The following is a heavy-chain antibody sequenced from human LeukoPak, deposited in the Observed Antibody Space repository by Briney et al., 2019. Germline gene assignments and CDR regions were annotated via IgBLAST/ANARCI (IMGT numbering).Heavy chain of an antibody. CDR1: GGSISSHY. CDR2: IYHSGNT. J-gene: IGHJ3*02. D-gene: IGHD3-3*01. Sequence: SETLSLTCTVSGGSISSHYWSWVRQTPGKALEWIGHIYHSGNTKYNSALKGRVTISDDASKNQFSLRLSSVTAADTAVYFCARGYDFWSGVMSDAFDIWGRGTKVTVSS. CDR3: ARGYDFWSGVMSDAFDI. V-gene: IGHV4-59*11.